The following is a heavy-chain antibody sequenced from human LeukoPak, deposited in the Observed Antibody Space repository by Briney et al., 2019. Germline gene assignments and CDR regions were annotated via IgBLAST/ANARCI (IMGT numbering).Heavy chain of an antibody. CDR3: ATKASAQYYYYYYGMDV. J-gene: IGHJ6*02. V-gene: IGHV3-53*01. CDR2: IYSGGST. Sequence: GGSLRLSCAASGFTVSSNYMSWVRQAPGKGLEWVSVIYSGGSTYYADSVKGRFTISRDNSKNTLYLQMNSLRAEDTAVYYCATKASAQYYYYYYGMDVWGQGTTVTVSS. CDR1: GFTVSSNY.